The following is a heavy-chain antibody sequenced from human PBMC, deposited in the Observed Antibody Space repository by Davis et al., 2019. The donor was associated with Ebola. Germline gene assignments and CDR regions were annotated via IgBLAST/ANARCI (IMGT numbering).Heavy chain of an antibody. J-gene: IGHJ6*02. CDR3: ARHPPGYVMDV. D-gene: IGHD1-14*01. V-gene: IGHV4-39*01. Sequence: MPSETLSLTCTVPGGSISSSSYSWGWIRQPPGKGLAWIGSIYYSGTTYYNPSLKSRVTISVDTSKNQFSLKLSSVTAADTAVYYCARHPPGYVMDVWGQGTTVTVSS. CDR2: IYYSGTT. CDR1: GGSISSSSYS.